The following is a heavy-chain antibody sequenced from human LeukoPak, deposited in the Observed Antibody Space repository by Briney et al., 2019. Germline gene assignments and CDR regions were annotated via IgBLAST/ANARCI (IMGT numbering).Heavy chain of an antibody. J-gene: IGHJ4*02. CDR1: GFTFSTYA. Sequence: GGSLRLSCTASGFTFSTYAMSWVRQAPGKGLEWVAVMSYDGSNKYYADSVKGRFTIPRDNSKNTLYLQMNSLRPEDTAVYYCAKDEGRVGAPAGFDYWGQGTLVTVSS. CDR2: MSYDGSNK. CDR3: AKDEGRVGAPAGFDY. V-gene: IGHV3-30*18. D-gene: IGHD1-26*01.